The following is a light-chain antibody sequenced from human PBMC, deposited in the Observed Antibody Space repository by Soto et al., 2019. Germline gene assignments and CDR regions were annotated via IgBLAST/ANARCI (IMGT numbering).Light chain of an antibody. Sequence: DIQMTQSPSSLSASVGDRVTITCQASHDITSYLNWYQHKPGKAPKLLIYDASILEAGVPSRFSGRGSGTDFTLTSSSLQPEDVATYYVQKCDYLPIFGPGTTVDFK. CDR3: QKCDYLPI. CDR2: DAS. CDR1: HDITSY. J-gene: IGKJ3*01. V-gene: IGKV1-33*01.